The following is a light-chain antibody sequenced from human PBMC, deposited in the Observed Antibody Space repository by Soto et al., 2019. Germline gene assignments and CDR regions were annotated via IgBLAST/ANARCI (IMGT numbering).Light chain of an antibody. CDR2: GAS. CDR1: QSISRN. V-gene: IGKV3-15*01. CDR3: QQYNNWPPIT. Sequence: EIVLTQSPVTLSVSPGERATLSCRASQSISRNLAWYQQKVGQAPRLLIYGASTRATGIAARFSGSGSGTEFTLTISSLQSEDFAVYSCQQYNNWPPITFGQGTRLEI. J-gene: IGKJ5*01.